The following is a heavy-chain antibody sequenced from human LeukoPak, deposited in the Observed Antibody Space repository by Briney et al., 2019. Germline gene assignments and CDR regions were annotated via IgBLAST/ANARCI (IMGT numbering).Heavy chain of an antibody. CDR2: ISYDGSNK. Sequence: GGSLRLSCAASGFTFSSYGMHWVRQAPGKGLEWVAVISYDGSNKYYADSVKGRFTISRDNSKNTLYLQMNSLRAEDTAVYYCASEGPPWGQGTLVTVSS. CDR1: GFTFSSYG. V-gene: IGHV3-30*03. J-gene: IGHJ5*02. CDR3: ASEGPP.